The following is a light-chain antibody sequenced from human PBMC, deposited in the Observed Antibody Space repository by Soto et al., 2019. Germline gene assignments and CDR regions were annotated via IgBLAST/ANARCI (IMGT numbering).Light chain of an antibody. CDR3: CSYAGSIVV. CDR2: EVS. Sequence: QSALTQPASLSGSPVQAITISCTGTRSDVGSYNLVSWYQQHPGKAPKLMIYEVSKRPSGVSNRFSGSKSGNTASLTISGLQAEDEADYYCCSYAGSIVVFGGGTKLTVL. CDR1: RSDVGSYNL. J-gene: IGLJ2*01. V-gene: IGLV2-23*02.